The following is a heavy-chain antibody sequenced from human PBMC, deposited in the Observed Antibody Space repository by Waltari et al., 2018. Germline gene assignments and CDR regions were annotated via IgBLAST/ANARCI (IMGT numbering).Heavy chain of an antibody. J-gene: IGHJ6*02. CDR1: GGPFRSYA. CDR3: ARGYCSDGSCYSSYYYGMDL. D-gene: IGHD2-15*01. V-gene: IGHV1-69*01. Sequence: QVQLLQSGSEVKEAGSSVTLSCKASGGPFRSYALSWVRQAPGQGPEWMGGSIPIFETEKYSRKFQGRGKITADESARTVYMELRSLRSDDTAVYYCARGYCSDGSCYSSYYYGMDLWGQGTTVTVSS. CDR2: SIPIFETE.